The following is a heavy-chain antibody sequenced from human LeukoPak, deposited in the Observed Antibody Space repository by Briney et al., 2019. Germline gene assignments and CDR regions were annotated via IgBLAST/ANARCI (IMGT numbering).Heavy chain of an antibody. CDR1: GGSFSGYY. Sequence: SETLSLTCAVYGGSFSGYYWSWIRQPPGKGLEWIGEINHSGSTNYNPSLKSRVTISVDTSKNQFSLKLSSVTAADTAVYYCARDRYYYGSGSYYKGFDYWGQGTLVTVSS. J-gene: IGHJ4*02. CDR2: INHSGST. V-gene: IGHV4-34*01. D-gene: IGHD3-10*01. CDR3: ARDRYYYGSGSYYKGFDY.